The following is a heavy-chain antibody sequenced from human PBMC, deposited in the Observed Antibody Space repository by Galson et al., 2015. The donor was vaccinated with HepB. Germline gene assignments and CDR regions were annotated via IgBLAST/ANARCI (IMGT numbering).Heavy chain of an antibody. J-gene: IGHJ6*02. V-gene: IGHV1-18*04. Sequence: SVKVSCKASGYTFTSYGISWVRQAPGQGLEWMGWISAYNGNTNYAQKLQGRVTMTTDTSTSTAYMELRSLRSDDTAVYYCARDRGYDNYYGSGSYGGHYYYGMDVWGQGTTVTVSS. D-gene: IGHD3-10*01. CDR1: GYTFTSYG. CDR3: ARDRGYDNYYGSGSYGGHYYYGMDV. CDR2: ISAYNGNT.